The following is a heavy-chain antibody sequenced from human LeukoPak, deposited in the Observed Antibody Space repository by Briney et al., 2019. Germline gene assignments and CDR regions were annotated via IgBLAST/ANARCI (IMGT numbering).Heavy chain of an antibody. V-gene: IGHV3-30-3*01. J-gene: IGHJ6*02. CDR3: ARERLVAGDYYYYYGMDV. CDR1: GFTFSSYA. D-gene: IGHD2-15*01. Sequence: GGSLRLSCAASGFTFSSYAMHWVRQAPGKGLEWVAVISYDGSNKYYADSVKGRFTISRDNSKNTLYLQMNSLRAEDTAVYYCARERLVAGDYYYYYGMDVWGQGTTVTVSS. CDR2: ISYDGSNK.